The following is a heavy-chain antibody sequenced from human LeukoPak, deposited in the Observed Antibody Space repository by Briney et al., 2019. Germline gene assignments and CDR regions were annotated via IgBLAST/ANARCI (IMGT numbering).Heavy chain of an antibody. CDR3: ARVAQGPFNYYYMDV. CDR1: GLTFSDKY. Sequence: GGSLRLSCDASGLTFSDKYMSWFRQAPGKGLEWLTFISSSGGTQYYADSVKGRFTISRDNAKNSLYVQMNSLRVEDTAVYYCARVAQGPFNYYYMDVWGKGAPVTVSS. CDR2: ISSSGGTQ. V-gene: IGHV3-11*01. J-gene: IGHJ6*03. D-gene: IGHD5/OR15-5a*01.